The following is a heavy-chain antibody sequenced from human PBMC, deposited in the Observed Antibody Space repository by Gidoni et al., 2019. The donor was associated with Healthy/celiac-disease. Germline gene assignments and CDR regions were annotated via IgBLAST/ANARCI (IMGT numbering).Heavy chain of an antibody. D-gene: IGHD2-15*01. J-gene: IGHJ3*02. Sequence: QLQLQESGPGLVKPSETLSLTCTVSGGSISSSSYYWGWIRQPPGKGLEWIGSIYYSGSTYYNPSLKSRVTISVDTSKNQFSLKLSSVTAADTAVYYCARLTVVGDAFDIWCQGTMVTVSS. CDR3: ARLTVVGDAFDI. CDR2: IYYSGST. V-gene: IGHV4-39*07. CDR1: GGSISSSSYY.